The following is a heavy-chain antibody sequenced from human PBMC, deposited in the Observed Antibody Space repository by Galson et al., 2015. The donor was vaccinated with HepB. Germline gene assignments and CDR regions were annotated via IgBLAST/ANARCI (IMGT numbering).Heavy chain of an antibody. J-gene: IGHJ3*02. Sequence: SLRLSCAASGFTFSSYAMHWVRQAPGKGLEWVAVISYDGSNKYYADSVKGRFTISRDNSKNTLYLQMNSLRAEDTAVYYCARKRVHGSGRPGAGPPAAVAFDIWGQGTMVTVSS. D-gene: IGHD3-10*01. CDR3: ARKRVHGSGRPGAGPPAAVAFDI. V-gene: IGHV3-30-3*01. CDR1: GFTFSSYA. CDR2: ISYDGSNK.